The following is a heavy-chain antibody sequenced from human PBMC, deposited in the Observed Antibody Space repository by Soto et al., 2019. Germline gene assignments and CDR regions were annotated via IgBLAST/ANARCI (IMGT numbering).Heavy chain of an antibody. J-gene: IGHJ4*02. CDR1: GGSISSSSYY. CDR2: IYYSGST. CDR3: ARRFVEEELYYYGSGSYYSGGIDY. Sequence: SETLSLTCTVSGGSISSSSYYWGWIRQPPGKGLEWIGSIYYSGSTYYNPSLKSPVTISVDTSKNQFSLKLSSVTAADTAVYYCARRFVEEELYYYGSGSYYSGGIDYWGQGTLVTVSS. V-gene: IGHV4-39*01. D-gene: IGHD3-10*01.